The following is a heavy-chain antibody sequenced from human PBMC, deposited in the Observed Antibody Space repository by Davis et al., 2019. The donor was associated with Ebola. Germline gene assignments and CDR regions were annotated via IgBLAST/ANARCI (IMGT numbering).Heavy chain of an antibody. J-gene: IGHJ4*02. CDR1: GGSISNYY. D-gene: IGHD4-11*01. V-gene: IGHV4-59*01. CDR3: ARQWSTVTIAGEIDY. Sequence: PSETLSLTCTVSGGSISNYYWSWIRQPPGKGLEWIGYVYYTGSTNYNPSLKSRVTISVDTSENQFSLKLRSVTAADTAVYYCARQWSTVTIAGEIDYWGQGTLVTVSS. CDR2: VYYTGST.